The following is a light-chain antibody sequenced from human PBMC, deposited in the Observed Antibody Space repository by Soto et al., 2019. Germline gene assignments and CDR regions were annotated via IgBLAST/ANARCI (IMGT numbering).Light chain of an antibody. CDR3: QSYDSSLSGVV. V-gene: IGLV1-40*01. Sequence: QSVLTQPPSVSGAPGQRVIISCTGSSSNIGAGFNVHWYQQLPGTAPKLLIYANNNRPSGVPDRFSASKSGTSASLAITGLQAEDEADYYCQSYDSSLSGVVFGGGTKVTVL. CDR2: ANN. CDR1: SSNIGAGFN. J-gene: IGLJ2*01.